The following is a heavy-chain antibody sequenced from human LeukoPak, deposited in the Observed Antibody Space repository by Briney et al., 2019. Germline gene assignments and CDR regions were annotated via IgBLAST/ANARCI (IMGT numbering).Heavy chain of an antibody. CDR3: AKDYLGFYDN. D-gene: IGHD3-16*01. V-gene: IGHV3-23*01. CDR1: GFTFSSHV. J-gene: IGHJ4*02. Sequence: GGSLRLSCAVCGFTFSSHVMSWVRQAPGKGLEWVSTISGSGDYTYYADSVKGRFTISRDHSKNTLYLQMNSLRAEGTAVYYCAKDYLGFYDNWGQGTLVTVSS. CDR2: ISGSGDYT.